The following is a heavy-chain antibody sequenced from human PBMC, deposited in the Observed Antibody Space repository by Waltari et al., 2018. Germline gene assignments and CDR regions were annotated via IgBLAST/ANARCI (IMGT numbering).Heavy chain of an antibody. CDR3: ARRHGGFSGWFDP. D-gene: IGHD4-17*01. CDR2: INHSGST. J-gene: IGHJ5*02. Sequence: QVQLQQWGAGLLKPSETLSLTCAVYGGAFSGYSWSWPRQPPGKGLEWIGEINHSGSTNYNPSLKSRVTISVDTSKNQFSLKLSSVTAADTAVYYCARRHGGFSGWFDPWGQGTLVTVSS. CDR1: GGAFSGYS. V-gene: IGHV4-34*01.